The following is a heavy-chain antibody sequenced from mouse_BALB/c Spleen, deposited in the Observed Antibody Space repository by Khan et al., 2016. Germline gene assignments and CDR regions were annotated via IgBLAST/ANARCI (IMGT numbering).Heavy chain of an antibody. CDR3: ARGGHYYGSYYAMDY. D-gene: IGHD1-2*01. V-gene: IGHV1-39*01. Sequence: VQLQQSGPELEKPGASVKISCKTSGYSFTGYNLNWVKQSNGKSLEWIGNIDPYYGDTTYNQNFEGKATLTVDKSSSTAYMQLKSLTSEDSAVYYCARGGHYYGSYYAMDYWGQGTSVTVSS. CDR2: IDPYYGDT. CDR1: GYSFTGYN. J-gene: IGHJ4*01.